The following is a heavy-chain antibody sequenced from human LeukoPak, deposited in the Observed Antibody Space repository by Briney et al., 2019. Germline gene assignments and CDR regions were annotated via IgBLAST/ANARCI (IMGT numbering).Heavy chain of an antibody. V-gene: IGHV4-34*01. Sequence: PSETLSLTCTVSGGSISGYYWSWIRQPPGKGLEWIGEINHSGSTNYNPSLKSRVTISVDTSKNQFSLKLSSVTAADTAVYYCARGGSLSSTSGDFDYWGQGTLVTVSS. J-gene: IGHJ4*02. D-gene: IGHD1-26*01. CDR3: ARGGSLSSTSGDFDY. CDR2: INHSGST. CDR1: GGSISGYY.